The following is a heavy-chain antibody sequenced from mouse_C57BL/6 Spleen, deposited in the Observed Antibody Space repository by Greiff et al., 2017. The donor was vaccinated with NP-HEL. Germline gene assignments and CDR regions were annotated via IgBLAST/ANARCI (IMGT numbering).Heavy chain of an antibody. CDR3: ARSQLGRGAWFAY. D-gene: IGHD3-1*01. J-gene: IGHJ3*01. Sequence: QVQLKQPGTELVKPGASVKLSCKASGYTFTSYWMHWVKQRPGQGLEWIGNINPSNGGTNYNEKFKSKATLTVDKSSSTAYMQLSSLTSEDSAVYYCARSQLGRGAWFAYWGQGTLVTVSA. CDR2: INPSNGGT. CDR1: GYTFTSYW. V-gene: IGHV1-53*01.